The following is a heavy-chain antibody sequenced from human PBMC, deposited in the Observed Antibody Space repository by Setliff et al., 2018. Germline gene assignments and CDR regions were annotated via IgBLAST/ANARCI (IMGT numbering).Heavy chain of an antibody. J-gene: IGHJ5*02. Sequence: SETLSLTCTVSGASISSHYWSWIRQPPGKGLEWIGPMYYTGSTNYNPSLKSRVTISVDTSKKQFSLRLNSVTAADTAVYYCARQGTAIRWFDPWGQGTLVTVSS. CDR1: GASISSHY. CDR3: ARQGTAIRWFDP. V-gene: IGHV4-59*11. D-gene: IGHD3-10*01. CDR2: MYYTGST.